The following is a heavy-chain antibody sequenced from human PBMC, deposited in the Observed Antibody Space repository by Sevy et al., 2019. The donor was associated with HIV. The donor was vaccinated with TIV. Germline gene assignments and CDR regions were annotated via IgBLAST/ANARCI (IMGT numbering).Heavy chain of an antibody. Sequence: GGSLRLSCAASGFTFSSYAMHWVRQAPGKGLEWVAVISYDGSNKYYADSVMGRFTISRDNSKNTLYLQMNSLRAEDTAVYYCARDLQQWLVRGNYFDYWGQGTLVTVSS. J-gene: IGHJ4*02. V-gene: IGHV3-30-3*01. CDR2: ISYDGSNK. D-gene: IGHD6-19*01. CDR3: ARDLQQWLVRGNYFDY. CDR1: GFTFSSYA.